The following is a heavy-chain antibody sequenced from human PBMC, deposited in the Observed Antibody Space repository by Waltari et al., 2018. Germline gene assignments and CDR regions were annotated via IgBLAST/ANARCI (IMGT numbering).Heavy chain of an antibody. CDR2: IIPMFGTA. J-gene: IGHJ4*02. CDR1: GGSFSSYA. CDR3: ARDGYYYDSSGYLDY. Sequence: QVQLVQSGAEVKKPGSSVKVSCKVSGGSFSSYAISWVRQATGQGLEWMGGIIPMFGTANYAQKFQGRVTITADESTSTAYMELSSLRSEDTAVYYCARDGYYYDSSGYLDYWGQGTLVTVSS. V-gene: IGHV1-69*01. D-gene: IGHD3-22*01.